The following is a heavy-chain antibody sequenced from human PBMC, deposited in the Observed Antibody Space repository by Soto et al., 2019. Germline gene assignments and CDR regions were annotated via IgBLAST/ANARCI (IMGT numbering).Heavy chain of an antibody. CDR1: GGSISSSNW. Sequence: SETLSLTCAVSGGSISSSNWWSWVRQPPGKGLEWIGEIYHRGSTNYNPSLKSRVTISVDKSKNQFSLKLSSVTAADTAVYYCARTGTLNNWFDPWGQGTLVTVSS. D-gene: IGHD3-9*01. V-gene: IGHV4-4*02. CDR2: IYHRGST. J-gene: IGHJ5*02. CDR3: ARTGTLNNWFDP.